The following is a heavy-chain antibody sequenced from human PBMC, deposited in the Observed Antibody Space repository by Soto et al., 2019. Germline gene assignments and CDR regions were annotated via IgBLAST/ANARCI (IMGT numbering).Heavy chain of an antibody. CDR2: ISAYNGNT. CDR3: ARAPGSSSLREFDY. Sequence: QVQLVQSGAEVKKPGASVKVSCKASGYTFTSYGISWVRQAPGQGLEWMGWISAYNGNTNYAQKLQGRVTMTTDTPKSTTYMELRSLRADDTAVYYCARAPGSSSLREFDYWGQGTLVTVSS. V-gene: IGHV1-18*01. D-gene: IGHD6-6*01. CDR1: GYTFTSYG. J-gene: IGHJ4*02.